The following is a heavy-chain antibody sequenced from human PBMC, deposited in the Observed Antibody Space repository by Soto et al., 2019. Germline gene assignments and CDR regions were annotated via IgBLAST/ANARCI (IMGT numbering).Heavy chain of an antibody. J-gene: IGHJ6*02. D-gene: IGHD2-15*01. Sequence: QVQLVQSGAEVKKPGASVKVSCKASGYTFTSYYMHWVRQAPGQGLEWMGIINPSGGSTSYAQKCQGRVTMTRDTSTSTVYMELSSLRSEDTAVYYCAGDQVIRYCSGGSCYSDYYYGMDVWGQGTTVTVSS. V-gene: IGHV1-46*01. CDR2: INPSGGST. CDR1: GYTFTSYY. CDR3: AGDQVIRYCSGGSCYSDYYYGMDV.